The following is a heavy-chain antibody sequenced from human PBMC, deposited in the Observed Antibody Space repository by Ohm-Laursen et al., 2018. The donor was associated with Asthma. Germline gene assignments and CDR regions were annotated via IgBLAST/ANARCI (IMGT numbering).Heavy chain of an antibody. CDR2: IGTSGRTT. CDR3: AKLGAAISVTGSRYLQN. CDR1: GFTFSSYG. Sequence: GSLRLSCTASGFTFSSYGMTWVRQAPGKGLEWVSGIGTSGRTTYYADSVEGRFTISRDNSWNTLYLQMNSLRAEDTAVYYCAKLGAAISVTGSRYLQNWGQGTLVTVSS. V-gene: IGHV3-23*01. J-gene: IGHJ1*01. D-gene: IGHD6-19*01.